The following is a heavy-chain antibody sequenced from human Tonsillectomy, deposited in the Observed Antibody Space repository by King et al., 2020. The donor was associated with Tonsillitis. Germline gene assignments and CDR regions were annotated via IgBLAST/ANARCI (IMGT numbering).Heavy chain of an antibody. CDR3: AKVPTVVVPAAMNYYYYYGMDV. Sequence: VQLVESGGGLVQPGGSLRLSCAASGFTFSSYAMSWVRQAPGKGLEWVSAISGSGGSTYYADSVKGRFTISRDNSKNTLYLQMNGLRAEDTAVYYCAKVPTVVVPAAMNYYYYYGMDVWGQGTTVTVSS. V-gene: IGHV3-23*04. CDR1: GFTFSSYA. D-gene: IGHD2-2*01. CDR2: ISGSGGST. J-gene: IGHJ6*02.